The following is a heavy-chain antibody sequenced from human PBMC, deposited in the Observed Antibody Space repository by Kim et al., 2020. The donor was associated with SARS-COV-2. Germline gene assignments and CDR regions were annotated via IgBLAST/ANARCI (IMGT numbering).Heavy chain of an antibody. CDR1: GFTFSSYS. Sequence: GGSLRLSCAASGFTFSSYSMNWVRQAPGKGLEWVSSISSSSSYIYYADSVKGRFTISRDNAKNSLYLQMNSLRAEDTAVYYCARALYYDSSGYYPFDYWGQGTLVTVSS. D-gene: IGHD3-22*01. CDR3: ARALYYDSSGYYPFDY. CDR2: ISSSSSYI. V-gene: IGHV3-21*01. J-gene: IGHJ4*02.